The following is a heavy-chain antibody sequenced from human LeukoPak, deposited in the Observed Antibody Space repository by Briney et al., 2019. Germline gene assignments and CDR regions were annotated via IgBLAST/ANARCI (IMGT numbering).Heavy chain of an antibody. D-gene: IGHD6-13*01. Sequence: SETLSLTCTVSGGSISNFYWSWIRQPAGKTLEWIGRIYTSGSTNYNPSLKSRVTMSVDTSKNQFSLKLSSVTAADTAVYFCARETTGAGTARPFDYWAREPWSPSPQ. J-gene: IGHJ4*02. CDR3: ARETTGAGTARPFDY. V-gene: IGHV4-4*07. CDR2: IYTSGST. CDR1: GGSISNFY.